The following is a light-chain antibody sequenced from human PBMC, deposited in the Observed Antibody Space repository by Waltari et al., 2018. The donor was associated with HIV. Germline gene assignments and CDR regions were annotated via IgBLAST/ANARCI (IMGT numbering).Light chain of an antibody. CDR3: QQYKNWPET. CDR1: QNITNK. Sequence: EVVLTQAPSTLSVSLGERASLACRASQNITNKLGWYQQKPGQAPRLLIYDASRRATAIPDRFSGSGSGTEFNLTISRLLFEDVAVYVCQQYKNWPETFGQGTQVEIK. V-gene: IGKV3D-15*01. CDR2: DAS. J-gene: IGKJ1*01.